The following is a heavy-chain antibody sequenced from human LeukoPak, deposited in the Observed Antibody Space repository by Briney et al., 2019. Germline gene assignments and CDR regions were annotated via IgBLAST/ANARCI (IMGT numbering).Heavy chain of an antibody. CDR1: GFTFSDYY. CDR2: ISSSGSTI. CDR3: AKTYYYDSVGYSPFDY. V-gene: IGHV3-11*04. Sequence: PGGSLRLSCAASGFTFSDYYMSWIRQAPGKGLEWVSYISSSGSTIYYADSVKGRFTISRDNAKNSLYLQMNSLRAEDTAIYYCAKTYYYDSVGYSPFDYWGQGSRVIVSS. J-gene: IGHJ4*02. D-gene: IGHD3-22*01.